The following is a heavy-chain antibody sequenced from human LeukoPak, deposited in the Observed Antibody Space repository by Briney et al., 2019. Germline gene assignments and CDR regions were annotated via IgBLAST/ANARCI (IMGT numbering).Heavy chain of an antibody. V-gene: IGHV3-33*01. D-gene: IGHD4-17*01. Sequence: SGGSLRLSCAASGFTLSHYGMHWVRQAPGKGLEWVALIWDDGNKKSHADTVKGRFTISRDNSKNTLYLQMNSLRVEDTAVYYCARDFGTTVTTFGAVDIWGQGTKVIVSS. CDR3: ARDFGTTVTTFGAVDI. CDR1: GFTLSHYG. J-gene: IGHJ3*02. CDR2: IWDDGNKK.